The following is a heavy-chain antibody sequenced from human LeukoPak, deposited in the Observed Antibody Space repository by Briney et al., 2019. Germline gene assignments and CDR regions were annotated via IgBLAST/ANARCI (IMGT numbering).Heavy chain of an antibody. D-gene: IGHD3-10*01. Sequence: PGGSLRLSCEASGFTFNSYSMHWVRQAPGKGLEWVAVVSFDGNSKYYADSVKGRFTISRDNSKNTLYLQMNTLRAKDTAVYYCAKFVNYGNYYYYYIDVWGKGTTVTVSS. CDR3: AKFVNYGNYYYYYIDV. CDR2: VSFDGNSK. V-gene: IGHV3-30*04. CDR1: GFTFNSYS. J-gene: IGHJ6*03.